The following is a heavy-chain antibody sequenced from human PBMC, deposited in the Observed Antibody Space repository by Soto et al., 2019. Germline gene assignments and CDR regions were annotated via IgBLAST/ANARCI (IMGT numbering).Heavy chain of an antibody. CDR2: INYSGSNI. Sequence: GGSLRLSCAGSGFTFRNSEMFWVRQAPGKGLEWVSKINYSGSNIYYSKSVKGRFTISRDNAKNSLYLQMNSLTDEDTAISFCASEALCGADCYFFEYWGPGTLVTVS. D-gene: IGHD2-21*02. CDR1: GFTFRNSE. CDR3: ASEALCGADCYFFEY. J-gene: IGHJ4*02. V-gene: IGHV3-48*03.